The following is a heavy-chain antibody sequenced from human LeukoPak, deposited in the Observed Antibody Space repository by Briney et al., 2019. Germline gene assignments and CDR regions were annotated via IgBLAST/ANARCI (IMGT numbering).Heavy chain of an antibody. J-gene: IGHJ4*02. CDR1: GGSFSGYY. CDR2: INHSGGT. D-gene: IGHD6-25*01. CDR3: AREGSGSWTRVAY. Sequence: SETLSLTCTVYGGSFSGYYWSWIRQPPGKGLEWIGEINHSGGTNYNPSLKSRVTVSVDTSKNQFSLKLTSVTAADTAVYYCAREGSGSWTRVAYRGQGTLVTVSS. V-gene: IGHV4-34*01.